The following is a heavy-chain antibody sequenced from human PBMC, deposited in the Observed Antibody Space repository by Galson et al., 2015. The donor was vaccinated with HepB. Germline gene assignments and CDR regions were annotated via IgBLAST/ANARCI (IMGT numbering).Heavy chain of an antibody. J-gene: IGHJ6*02. CDR3: ARGVTGTSFYYYYYMDV. Sequence: SETLSLTCTVSGGSISSYYWNWIGQSPGKGLEYLGYVYYGGSTNYSPSLKSRVTISVDTPKNQFSLKLNSVTAADTAVYYCARGVTGTSFYYYYYMDVWGQGTTVTVSS. V-gene: IGHV4-59*01. D-gene: IGHD1-7*01. CDR2: VYYGGST. CDR1: GGSISSYY.